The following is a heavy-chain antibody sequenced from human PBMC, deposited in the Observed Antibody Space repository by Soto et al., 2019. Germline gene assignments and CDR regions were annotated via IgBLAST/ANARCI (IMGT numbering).Heavy chain of an antibody. D-gene: IGHD6-13*01. CDR2: IWYDGSNK. CDR3: AREAAAGTLDY. V-gene: IGHV3-33*01. CDR1: GFTFSSYG. Sequence: GGSLRLSCAASGFTFSSYGMHWVRQAPGKGLEWVAVIWYDGSNKYYADSVKGRFTISRDNSKNTLYLQMNSLRAEDTAVYYCAREAAAGTLDYWGQGTLVTVSS. J-gene: IGHJ4*02.